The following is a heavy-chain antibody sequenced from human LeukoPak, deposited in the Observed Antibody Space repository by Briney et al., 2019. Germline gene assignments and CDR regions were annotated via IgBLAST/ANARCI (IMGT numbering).Heavy chain of an antibody. J-gene: IGHJ4*02. V-gene: IGHV5-51*01. D-gene: IGHD6-13*01. CDR3: ARHIKWQQLADY. CDR1: GSSFTNYW. CDR2: IYTGDSDT. Sequence: GASLNISCMASGSSFTNYWSGWLRPMRGKGVGLMEIIYTGDSDTSYSPSFHSQVTISADNSTSTAYRQWSSLKASDNAMYYCARHIKWQQLADYWGQGTLVTVSS.